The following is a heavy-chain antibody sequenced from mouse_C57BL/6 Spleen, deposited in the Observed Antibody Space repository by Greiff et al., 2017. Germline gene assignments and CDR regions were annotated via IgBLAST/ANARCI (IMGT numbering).Heavy chain of an antibody. CDR3: ARDRGTTVAYYFDY. Sequence: VQLKESGGGLVKPGGSLKLSCAASGFTFSSYAMSWVRQTPEKRLEWVATISDGGSYTYYPDNVKGRFTISRDNAKNNLYLQMSHLKSEDTAMYYCARDRGTTVAYYFDYWGQGTTLTVSS. J-gene: IGHJ2*01. CDR1: GFTFSSYA. D-gene: IGHD1-1*01. CDR2: ISDGGSYT. V-gene: IGHV5-4*01.